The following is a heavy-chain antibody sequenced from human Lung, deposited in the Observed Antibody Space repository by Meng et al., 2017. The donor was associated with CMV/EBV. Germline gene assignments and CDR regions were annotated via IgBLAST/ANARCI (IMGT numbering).Heavy chain of an antibody. CDR3: ARSGYCSSTSCDNWFDP. V-gene: IGHV5-51*01. J-gene: IGHJ5*02. CDR1: GYSFTSYW. CDR2: IYPGDSDT. Sequence: KVSCKGSGYSFTSYWIGWVRQMPGKGLEWMGIIYPGDSDTRYSPSFQGQVTISADKSISTAYLQWSSLKDSDTAMYYCARSGYCSSTSCDNWFDPWGQGTLVTVSS. D-gene: IGHD2-2*03.